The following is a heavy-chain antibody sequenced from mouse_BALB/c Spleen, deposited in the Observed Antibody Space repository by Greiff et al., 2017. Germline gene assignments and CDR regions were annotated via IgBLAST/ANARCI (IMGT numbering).Heavy chain of an antibody. CDR1: GYSITSDYA. Sequence: VQLQQSGPGLVKPSQSLSLTCTVTGYSITSDYAWNWIRQFPGNKLEWMGYISYSGSTSYNPSLKSRISITRDTSKNQFFLQLNSVTTEDTATYYCARNGYDFAWFAYWGQGTLVTVSA. CDR3: ARNGYDFAWFAY. CDR2: ISYSGST. V-gene: IGHV3-2*02. D-gene: IGHD2-2*01. J-gene: IGHJ3*01.